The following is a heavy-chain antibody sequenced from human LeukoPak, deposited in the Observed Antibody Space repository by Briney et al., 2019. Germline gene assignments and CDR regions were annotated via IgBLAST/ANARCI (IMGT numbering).Heavy chain of an antibody. CDR1: GGTLSSYA. CDR2: IIPIFGTA. D-gene: IGHD3-9*01. CDR3: ARGAYDILTGYLFDY. Sequence: GASVKVSCKASGGTLSSYAISWGRQAPGQRLEWMGGIIPIFGTANYAQKFQGRVTITADESTSTAYMELSSLRSEDTAVYYCARGAYDILTGYLFDYWGQGTLVTVSS. V-gene: IGHV1-69*13. J-gene: IGHJ4*02.